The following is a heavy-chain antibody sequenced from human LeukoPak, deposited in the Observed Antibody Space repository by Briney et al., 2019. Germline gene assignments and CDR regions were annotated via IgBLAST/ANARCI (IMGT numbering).Heavy chain of an antibody. CDR1: GGSISSYY. CDR3: ARLSTGPYGLGAFDI. J-gene: IGHJ3*02. CDR2: IYKSWST. V-gene: IGHV4-59*08. D-gene: IGHD1-1*01. Sequence: PSETLSLTCTVSGGSISSYYWSWIRQPPGKGLEWIGNIYKSWSTDYNPSLKSRVTMSVDTCKTQFSLRLNSVTAADTAVYYCARLSTGPYGLGAFDIWGQGTMVTVSS.